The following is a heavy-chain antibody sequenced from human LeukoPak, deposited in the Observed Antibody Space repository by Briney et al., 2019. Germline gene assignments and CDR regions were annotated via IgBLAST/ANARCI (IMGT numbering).Heavy chain of an antibody. Sequence: PGGSLRLSCAASGFTFSSYSMNWVRQAPGKGLEWVSSISSSSSYIYYADSVRGRFTISRDNAKNSLYLQMNSLRAEDTAVYYCAREWYYSGCLDYWGQGTLVTVSS. J-gene: IGHJ4*02. D-gene: IGHD3-10*01. V-gene: IGHV3-21*01. CDR3: AREWYYSGCLDY. CDR1: GFTFSSYS. CDR2: ISSSSSYI.